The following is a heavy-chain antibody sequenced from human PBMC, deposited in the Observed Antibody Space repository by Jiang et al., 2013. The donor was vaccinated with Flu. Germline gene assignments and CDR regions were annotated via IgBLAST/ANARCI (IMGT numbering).Heavy chain of an antibody. CDR3: ARDQTYYDILTGYYY. CDR1: GYTFTSYG. J-gene: IGHJ4*02. V-gene: IGHV1-18*01. CDR2: ISAYNGNT. D-gene: IGHD3-9*01. Sequence: SVKVSCKASGYTFTSYGISWVRQAPGQGLEWMGWISAYNGNTNYAQKLQGRVTMTTDTSTSTAYMELRSLRSDDTAVYYCARDQTYYDILTGYYYWGQGTLVTVSS.